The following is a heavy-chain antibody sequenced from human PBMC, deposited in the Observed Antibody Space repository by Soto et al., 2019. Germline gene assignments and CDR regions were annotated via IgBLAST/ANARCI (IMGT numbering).Heavy chain of an antibody. D-gene: IGHD3-10*01. CDR1: GFTFSDYY. J-gene: IGHJ5*02. CDR3: ARETYYYDSGSYGGWFDP. V-gene: IGHV3-11*01. Sequence: QVQLVESGGGLVKPGGSLRLSCAASGFTFSDYYMNWIRQAPGKGLEWVSYISSSGNTIYYADSVKGRFTVSRDNAKNSLSRQMDSLRAEDTAVYYCARETYYYDSGSYGGWFDPWGQGTLVTVSS. CDR2: ISSSGNTI.